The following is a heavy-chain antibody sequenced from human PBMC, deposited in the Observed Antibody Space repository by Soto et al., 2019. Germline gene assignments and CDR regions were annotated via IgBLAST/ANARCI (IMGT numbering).Heavy chain of an antibody. V-gene: IGHV3-23*01. Sequence: PGGSLRLSCVVSGFTLSSYALSWVRQAPGKGLEWVSAISGSGGSTYYADSVKGRFTISRDNSKNTLYLQMNSLRAEDTAVYYCTKGDPAGTGFDYWGQGTLVTVSS. CDR1: GFTLSSYA. D-gene: IGHD6-13*01. J-gene: IGHJ4*02. CDR2: ISGSGGST. CDR3: TKGDPAGTGFDY.